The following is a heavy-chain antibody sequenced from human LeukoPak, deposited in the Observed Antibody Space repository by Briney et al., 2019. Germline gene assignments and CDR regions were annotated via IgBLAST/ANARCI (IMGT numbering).Heavy chain of an antibody. J-gene: IGHJ6*02. CDR3: ARGYVEDAPEYYYYGMDV. CDR1: GGSISDNY. Sequence: SETLSLTCTVSGGSISDNYRSWIRLPPGKGLEWIGYAYSSGHTNYNSSLRSRVTVSLDTSKSQFSLRLSSVTAADTAVYFCARGYVEDAPEYYYYGMDVWGQGTTVTVSS. CDR2: AYSSGHT. V-gene: IGHV4-59*08. D-gene: IGHD5-12*01.